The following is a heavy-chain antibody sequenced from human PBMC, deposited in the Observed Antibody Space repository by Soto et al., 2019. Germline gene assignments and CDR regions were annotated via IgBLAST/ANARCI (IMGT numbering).Heavy chain of an antibody. V-gene: IGHV3-23*01. J-gene: IGHJ2*01. D-gene: IGHD6-19*01. CDR3: VTLPGQWPAGGGDWYFDL. CDR2: ISGSGGST. CDR1: GFTFSSYA. Sequence: EVQLLESGGGLVQPGGSLRLSCAASGFTFSSYAMSWVRQAPGKGLEWVSAISGSGGSTYYADSVKGRFTISRDNSKNTLYLQMNSLRAEDTAVYYCVTLPGQWPAGGGDWYFDLWGRGTLVTVSS.